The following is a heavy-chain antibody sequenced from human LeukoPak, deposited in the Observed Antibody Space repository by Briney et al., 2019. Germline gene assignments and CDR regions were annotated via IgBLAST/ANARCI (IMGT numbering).Heavy chain of an antibody. D-gene: IGHD6-13*01. CDR2: ITGGGAGT. Sequence: PGGSLRLSCAASGFTFSSYAMTWVRHAPGKGLEWVSTITGGGAGTSYAGSVKGRFTISRDNSKNALYLQMNRLRAEDTAVYYCAKTLPSSWYSFDYWGQGTLVTVSS. CDR1: GFTFSSYA. J-gene: IGHJ4*02. V-gene: IGHV3-23*01. CDR3: AKTLPSSWYSFDY.